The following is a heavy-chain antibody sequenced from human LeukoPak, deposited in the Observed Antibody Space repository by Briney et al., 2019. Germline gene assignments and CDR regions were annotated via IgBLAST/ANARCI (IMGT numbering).Heavy chain of an antibody. V-gene: IGHV3-11*04. D-gene: IGHD3-22*01. CDR2: ISSSGSTI. CDR1: GFTFSDYY. J-gene: IGHJ4*02. Sequence: PGGSLRLSCAAGGFTFSDYYMSWVRQAPGKGLEWVSYISSSGSTIYYADSVKGRFTISRDNAKNSLYLQMNSLRAEDTAVYYCARDSVDSSGYSLWPLDYWGQGTLVTVSS. CDR3: ARDSVDSSGYSLWPLDY.